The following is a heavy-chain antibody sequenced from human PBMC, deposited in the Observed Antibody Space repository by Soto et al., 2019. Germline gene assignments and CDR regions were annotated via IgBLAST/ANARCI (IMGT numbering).Heavy chain of an antibody. J-gene: IGHJ4*02. CDR1: GGSISSYY. D-gene: IGHD1-26*01. CDR3: ARDAAVGLFDY. CDR2: IYYSGST. V-gene: IGHV4-59*01. Sequence: SETLALTFTVSGGSISSYYWSWIRQPPGKGLEWIGYIYYSGSTNYNPSLKSRVTISVDTSKNQFSLKLSSVTAADTAVYYCARDAAVGLFDYWGQGTLVTVSS.